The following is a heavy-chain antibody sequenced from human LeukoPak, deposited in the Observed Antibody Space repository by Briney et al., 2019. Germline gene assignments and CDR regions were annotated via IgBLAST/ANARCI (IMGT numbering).Heavy chain of an antibody. D-gene: IGHD3-22*01. CDR1: GFTFSSYA. J-gene: IGHJ4*02. V-gene: IGHV3-23*01. Sequence: GGSLRLSCAASGFTFSSYAMSWVRQAPGKGLEWVSAISGSGGSTYYADSVKGRFTISRDNSKNTLYLQMNSLRAEDTAVYYSAKDLYNGMIVVVITPNYFDYWGQGTLVTVSS. CDR2: ISGSGGST. CDR3: AKDLYNGMIVVVITPNYFDY.